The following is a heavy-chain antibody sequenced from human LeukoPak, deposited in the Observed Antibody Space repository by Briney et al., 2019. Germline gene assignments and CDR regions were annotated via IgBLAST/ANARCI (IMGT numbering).Heavy chain of an antibody. Sequence: PGGSLRLSCAASGFTFSNFWMSWVRQAPGKRLEWVANIKQDGSETYYVDSVKGRFTISRDNAKNSLYLQMNSLRAEDTAVYYCARRTTIVVVISAPFDYWGQGTLVTVSS. CDR3: ARRTTIVVVISAPFDY. D-gene: IGHD3-22*01. CDR1: GFTFSNFW. CDR2: IKQDGSET. J-gene: IGHJ4*02. V-gene: IGHV3-7*01.